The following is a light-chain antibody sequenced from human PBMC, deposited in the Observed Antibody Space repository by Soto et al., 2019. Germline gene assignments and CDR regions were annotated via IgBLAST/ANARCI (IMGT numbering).Light chain of an antibody. V-gene: IGKV3-15*01. CDR1: QGIGST. J-gene: IGKJ5*01. Sequence: EIVITQSPATLSVSPGEGATLSCRASQGIGSTLAWYQQKPGQTPRLLIYGASTRATGVPARFGGSGSGTEFSLTISSLQSEDFAVYYCQQYSEWPSITFGQGTRLEIK. CDR3: QQYSEWPSIT. CDR2: GAS.